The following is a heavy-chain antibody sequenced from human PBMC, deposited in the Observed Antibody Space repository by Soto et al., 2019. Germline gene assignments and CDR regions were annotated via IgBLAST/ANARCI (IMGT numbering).Heavy chain of an antibody. CDR3: ARDKRGCSSTSCYPEPGMDV. Sequence: GGSLRLSCAASGFTFSDYYMSWIRQAPGKGLEWVSYISSSSSYTNYADSVKGRFTISRDNAKNSLYLQMNSLRAEDTAVYYCARDKRGCSSTSCYPEPGMDVWGQGTTVTVSS. D-gene: IGHD2-2*01. CDR1: GFTFSDYY. CDR2: ISSSSSYT. J-gene: IGHJ6*02. V-gene: IGHV3-11*06.